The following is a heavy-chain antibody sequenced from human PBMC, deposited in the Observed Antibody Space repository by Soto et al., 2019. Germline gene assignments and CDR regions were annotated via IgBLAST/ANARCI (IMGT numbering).Heavy chain of an antibody. CDR1: GFTVSSNY. D-gene: IGHD6-13*01. Sequence: EVQLVETGGGLIQPGGSLRLSCAASGFTVSSNYMSWVRQAPGTGLEWVSVIDSGGSTYYADSVKGRFTIARDNSKNTLYLQMNSLRAEDTAVYYCARSGAKAGGAFDIWGQGTMVTVSS. J-gene: IGHJ3*02. CDR2: IDSGGST. V-gene: IGHV3-53*02. CDR3: ARSGAKAGGAFDI.